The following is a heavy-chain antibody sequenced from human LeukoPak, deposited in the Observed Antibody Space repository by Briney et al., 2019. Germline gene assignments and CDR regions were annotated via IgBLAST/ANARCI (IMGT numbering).Heavy chain of an antibody. CDR3: AKGSSDSWYSALEY. D-gene: IGHD2-2*01. Sequence: GRSLRLSCAGSGFTFSSYVMTGVRQAPGKGLKGASGISASNGNTYHADSAKGRFTISRDNSKSTLYLQMNSLRVEDTAVYYCAKGSSDSWYSALEYWGQGALVTVSS. CDR2: ISASNGNT. V-gene: IGHV3-23*01. CDR1: GFTFSSYV. J-gene: IGHJ4*02.